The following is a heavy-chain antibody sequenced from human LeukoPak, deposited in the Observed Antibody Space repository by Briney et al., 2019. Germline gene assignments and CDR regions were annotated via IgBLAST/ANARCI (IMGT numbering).Heavy chain of an antibody. D-gene: IGHD6-19*01. CDR2: IHADSGNT. V-gene: IGHV1-3*01. Sequence: GASEKVSRTCSVSTCSRCAVHWVRSAPGQPLEWMGWIHADSGNTKCSQKLQGRVTIARDTSASTIYMELSSLRFEDAAVYFCTIGLAGDWDAFDIWGLGT. J-gene: IGHJ3*02. CDR3: TIGLAGDWDAFDI. CDR1: VSTCSRCA.